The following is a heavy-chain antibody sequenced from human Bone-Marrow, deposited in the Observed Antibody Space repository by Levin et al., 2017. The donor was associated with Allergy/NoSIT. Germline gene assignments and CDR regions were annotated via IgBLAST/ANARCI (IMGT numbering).Heavy chain of an antibody. D-gene: IGHD6-19*01. J-gene: IGHJ4*02. CDR2: IYFSGTT. V-gene: IGHV4-59*08. CDR1: GGSLRDYY. Sequence: ASETLSLTCTVSGGSLRDYYWSWIRQPPGQGLEWIGYIYFSGTTSYNPALKTGVTISIEMSKKTVSMRISSVTAADTAIYYCTRHSSRSGWFRWGQGTLVTVSS. CDR3: TRHSSRSGWFR.